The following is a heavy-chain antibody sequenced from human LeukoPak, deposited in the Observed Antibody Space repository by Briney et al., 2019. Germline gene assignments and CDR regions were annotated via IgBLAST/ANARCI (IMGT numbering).Heavy chain of an antibody. D-gene: IGHD3-9*01. CDR3: ATDPLRYFDWLLS. V-gene: IGHV1-18*01. Sequence: ASVKVSCKASGYTFTSYGISWVRQAPGQGLEWMGWISAYNGNTNYAQKFQGRVTMTEDTSTDTAYMELSSLRSEDTAVYYCATDPLRYFDWLLSWGQGTLVTVSS. CDR1: GYTFTSYG. CDR2: ISAYNGNT. J-gene: IGHJ4*02.